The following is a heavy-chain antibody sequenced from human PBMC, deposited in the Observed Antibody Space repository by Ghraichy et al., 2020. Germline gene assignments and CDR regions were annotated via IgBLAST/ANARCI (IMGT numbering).Heavy chain of an antibody. J-gene: IGHJ6*02. V-gene: IGHV3-7*01. Sequence: LTCAASGFTFSSYWMSWVRQAPGKGLEWVANIKQDGSEKYYVDSVKGRFTISRDNAKNSLYLQMNSLRAEDTAVYYCARASESSGFPRGTYYYYGMDVWGQGTTVTVSS. CDR2: IKQDGSEK. D-gene: IGHD6-19*01. CDR1: GFTFSSYW. CDR3: ARASESSGFPRGTYYYYGMDV.